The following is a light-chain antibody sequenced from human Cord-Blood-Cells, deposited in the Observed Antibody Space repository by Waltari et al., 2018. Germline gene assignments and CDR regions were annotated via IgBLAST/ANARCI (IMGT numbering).Light chain of an antibody. J-gene: IGKJ4*01. CDR3: QQYDNLPLT. CDR1: QDISNY. Sequence: IQRAQSLSPLSASGGDRATITCQASQDISNYLNWYQQKTGKAPKLLIYDASNLETGVPSRFSGSGSGTDFTFTISSLQPEDIATYYCQQYDNLPLTFGGGTKVEIK. V-gene: IGKV1-33*01. CDR2: DAS.